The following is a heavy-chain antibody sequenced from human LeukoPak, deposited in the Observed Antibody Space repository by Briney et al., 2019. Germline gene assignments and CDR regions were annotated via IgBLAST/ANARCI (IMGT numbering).Heavy chain of an antibody. CDR2: ISYDGNNK. V-gene: IGHV3-30-3*01. J-gene: IGHJ3*02. CDR1: GFTFSSYT. Sequence: GGSLRLSCAASGFTFSSYTMHWVRQPPGKGLEWVAVISYDGNNKYYADSVKGRFTISRDNSKNTLYLQMNSLRAEDTAVYYCARDGDPATANDAFDIWGQGTMVTVSS. D-gene: IGHD4-17*01. CDR3: ARDGDPATANDAFDI.